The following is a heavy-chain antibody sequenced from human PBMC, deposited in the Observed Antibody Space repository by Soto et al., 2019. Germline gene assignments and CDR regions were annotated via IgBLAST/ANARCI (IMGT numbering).Heavy chain of an antibody. Sequence: QVQLVQSGAEVRAPGTSMKVSCTTSGYTFTSYSMHWVRQAPGQSLEWMGWINAGTGNTRYSQDFQGRVTITRDTSASIAYLELSSLTSEDTAVYYCARQGILTGTSYDYWGQGTLVTVSS. CDR1: GYTFTSYS. D-gene: IGHD3-9*01. CDR3: ARQGILTGTSYDY. CDR2: INAGTGNT. V-gene: IGHV1-3*01. J-gene: IGHJ4*02.